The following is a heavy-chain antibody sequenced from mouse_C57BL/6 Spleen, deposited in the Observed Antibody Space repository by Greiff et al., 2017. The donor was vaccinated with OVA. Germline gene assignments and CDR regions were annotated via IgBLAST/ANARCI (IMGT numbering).Heavy chain of an antibody. V-gene: IGHV1-69*01. J-gene: IGHJ2*01. D-gene: IGHD1-1*01. Sequence: QVQLQQPGAELVMPGASVKLSCKASGYTFTSYWMHWVKQRPGQGLEWIGEIDPSDSYTNYNQKFKGKSTLTVDKSSSTAYMQLSSLTSEDSAVYYCASYYYGAEYYFDYWGQGTTLTVSS. CDR1: GYTFTSYW. CDR3: ASYYYGAEYYFDY. CDR2: IDPSDSYT.